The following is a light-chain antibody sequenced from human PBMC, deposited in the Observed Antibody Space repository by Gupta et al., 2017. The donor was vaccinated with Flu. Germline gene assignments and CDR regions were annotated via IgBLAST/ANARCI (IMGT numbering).Light chain of an antibody. Sequence: PSLPTQSLSAGERDSLTCRARQSVSRYLDWYEKKQGQAPGLHIYDASNRAMRSRARFSGSGGGTDVNFTISSRDLEDFEVYSCQQRNNCHPKYTFGQGTKMDIK. CDR2: DAS. V-gene: IGKV3-11*01. J-gene: IGKJ2*01. CDR1: QSVSRY. CDR3: QQRNNCHPKYT.